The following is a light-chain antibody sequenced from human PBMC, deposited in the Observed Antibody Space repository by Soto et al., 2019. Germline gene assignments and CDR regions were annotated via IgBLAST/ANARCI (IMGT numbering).Light chain of an antibody. J-gene: IGKJ4*01. Sequence: EIVMTQSPATLSVSPGERATLSCRASQSVSSNLAWYQQNPGQAPRLLISGASTRATGIPARFSGSGSGTEFTLTNSSLQSEDFAVYYCQQYNNWPLTFGGGTKVEIK. CDR1: QSVSSN. V-gene: IGKV3D-15*01. CDR3: QQYNNWPLT. CDR2: GAS.